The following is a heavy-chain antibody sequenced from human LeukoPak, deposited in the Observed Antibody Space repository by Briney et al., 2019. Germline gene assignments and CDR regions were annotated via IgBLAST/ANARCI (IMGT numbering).Heavy chain of an antibody. J-gene: IGHJ5*02. D-gene: IGHD2-15*01. CDR1: VYSISSGSW. CDR3: ARGRIEGNWFDP. Sequence: SDTLSLTCAVSVYSISSGSWWGWIRQPPGKGLEWIGYIYYSGSTYYNPSLKSRVTMSVDTSRNQFSLKVTSVTAVDTAVYYCARGRIEGNWFDPWGQGTLVTVSS. CDR2: IYYSGST. V-gene: IGHV4-28*03.